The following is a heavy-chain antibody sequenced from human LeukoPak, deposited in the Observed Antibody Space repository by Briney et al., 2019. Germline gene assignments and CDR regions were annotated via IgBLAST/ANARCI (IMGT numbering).Heavy chain of an antibody. CDR3: ARKALFYDFWSGYYSAEFDY. CDR2: ISSSGSTI. D-gene: IGHD3-3*01. V-gene: IGHV3-11*04. Sequence: PGGSLRLSCAASGFTFSDYYMSWIRQAPGKGLEWVSYISSSGSTIYYADSVKGRFTISRDNAKNSLYLQMNSLRAEDTAVYYCARKALFYDFWSGYYSAEFDYWGQGTLVTVSS. J-gene: IGHJ4*02. CDR1: GFTFSDYY.